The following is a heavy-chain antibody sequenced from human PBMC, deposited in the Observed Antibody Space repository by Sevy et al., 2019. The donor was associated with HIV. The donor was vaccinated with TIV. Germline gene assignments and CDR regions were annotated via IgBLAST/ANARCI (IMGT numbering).Heavy chain of an antibody. CDR1: GFSFSKYW. V-gene: IGHV3-7*01. J-gene: IGHJ4*02. CDR2: IKEDGSQK. CDR3: ARDPDILSGYPSHYFDY. D-gene: IGHD3-9*01. Sequence: GGSLRLSCAASGFSFSKYWMSRVRQAPGKGLEWVANIKEDGSQKNYLESVKGRFTISRDNAKNLLYLQMNNLRADDTAVYYCARDPDILSGYPSHYFDYWGQGTLVTVSS.